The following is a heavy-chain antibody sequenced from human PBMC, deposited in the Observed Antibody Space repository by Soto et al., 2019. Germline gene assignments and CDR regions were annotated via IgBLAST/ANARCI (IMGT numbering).Heavy chain of an antibody. CDR2: INCGSSNT. J-gene: IGHJ4*02. CDR1: GYNFTTYV. V-gene: IGHV1-3*01. CDR3: ARGYTSGWTFDF. Sequence: QVQLVQSGAEVKQPGASASVSCKASGYNFTTYVVHWLRQAPGQGPEWMGWINCGSSNTVYSQKFQGRVTLTRDTSARTAYMDLNSLTSGDTAVYYCARGYTSGWTFDFWGRGTLVTVSS. D-gene: IGHD6-19*01.